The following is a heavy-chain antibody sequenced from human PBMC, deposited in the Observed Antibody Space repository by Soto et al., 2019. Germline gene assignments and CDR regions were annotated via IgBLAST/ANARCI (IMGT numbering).Heavy chain of an antibody. D-gene: IGHD2-15*01. V-gene: IGHV3-74*01. Sequence: EVQLVESGGGLVQPGGSLRLSCVASGFTFSSYWMHWVRQAPGKGPVWVSRINSDGSSTSATSTTYADSVRGRFTISGDNAENTLYLQMNGLRAEDTGVYYSVAERGGGCCDAYWRQGTLVTVSS. J-gene: IGHJ4*02. CDR1: GFTFSSYW. CDR2: INSDGSST. CDR3: VAERGGGCCDAY.